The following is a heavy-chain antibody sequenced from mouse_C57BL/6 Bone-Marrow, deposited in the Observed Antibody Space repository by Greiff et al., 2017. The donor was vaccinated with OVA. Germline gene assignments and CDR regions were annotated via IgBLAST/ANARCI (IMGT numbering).Heavy chain of an antibody. CDR3: ARCYYFDY. CDR1: GYTFTSYW. J-gene: IGHJ2*01. CDR2: IDPSDSYT. V-gene: IGHV1-69*01. Sequence: QFQLQQPGAELVMPGASVKLSCKASGYTFTSYWMHWVKQRPGQGLEWIGEIDPSDSYTNYNQKFKGKSTLTVDKSSSTAYMQLSSLTSEDSAVYYCARCYYFDYWGQGTTLTVSS.